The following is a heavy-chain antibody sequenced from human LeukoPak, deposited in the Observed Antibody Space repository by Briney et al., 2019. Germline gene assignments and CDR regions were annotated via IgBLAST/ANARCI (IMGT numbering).Heavy chain of an antibody. V-gene: IGHV4-39*07. CDR1: GGSISSSSYY. CDR3: GRHWRSETPIDY. CDR2: IYYSGNT. J-gene: IGHJ4*02. Sequence: PSETLSLTCTVSGGSISSSSYYWGWIRQPPGKGLEWIGSIYYSGNTYYNPSLKSRVTISVDTSKNQFSLKLSSVTAADTAVYYCGRHWRSETPIDYWGQGTLVTVSS.